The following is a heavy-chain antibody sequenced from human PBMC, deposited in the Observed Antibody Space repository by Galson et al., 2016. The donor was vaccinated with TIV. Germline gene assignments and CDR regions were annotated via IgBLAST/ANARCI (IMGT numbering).Heavy chain of an antibody. D-gene: IGHD3-9*01. CDR1: GFTFSSYD. CDR2: IWYDGNDK. Sequence: SLRLSCAASGFTFSSYDMHWVRQAPGKGLQWVAVIWYDGNDKYYADSVKGRFTISRDNSKNTLYLQMNSLRVEDTAVDYCARDRKYYDILTAGNSYSGMDVWGQGTTVTVSS. CDR3: ARDRKYYDILTAGNSYSGMDV. J-gene: IGHJ6*02. V-gene: IGHV3-33*01.